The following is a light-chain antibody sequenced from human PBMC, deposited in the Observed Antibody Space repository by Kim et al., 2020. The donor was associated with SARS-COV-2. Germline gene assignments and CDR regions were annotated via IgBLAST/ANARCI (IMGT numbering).Light chain of an antibody. V-gene: IGLV2-14*01. CDR1: SSDVGGYNY. Sequence: QSVLTQPASVSGSPGQSITISCTGTSSDVGGYNYVSWYQQHPGKAPKLMIYDVSKRPSGVSNRFSGSKSGNTASLTISGLQAEDEADYYCSSYTSSSTPWVFGTGTKVTVL. CDR3: SSYTSSSTPWV. CDR2: DVS. J-gene: IGLJ1*01.